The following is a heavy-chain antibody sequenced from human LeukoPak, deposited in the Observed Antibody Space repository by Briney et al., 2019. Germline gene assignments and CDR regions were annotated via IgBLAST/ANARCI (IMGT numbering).Heavy chain of an antibody. CDR3: ARIRCGHSGSVCYNH. CDR1: GVSINDYY. CDR2: IRHTEGT. Sequence: SETLSLTCGEFGVSINDYYWRWIRQSPGKGLEWIGEIRHTEGTSYNPALESRVTMSVGTSENQLSLKLIFVTAADTAVYYCARIRCGHSGSVCYNHWGLGTLVTVSS. V-gene: IGHV4-34*01. J-gene: IGHJ4*02. D-gene: IGHD3-9*01.